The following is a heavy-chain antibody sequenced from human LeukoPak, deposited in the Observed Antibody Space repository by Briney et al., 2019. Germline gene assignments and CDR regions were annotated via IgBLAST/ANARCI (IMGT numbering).Heavy chain of an antibody. CDR3: AREGPDGSGSHYNSFDY. CDR1: SGSISRSSHY. D-gene: IGHD3-10*01. V-gene: IGHV4-39*07. J-gene: IGHJ4*02. Sequence: SETLSFTCTVSSGSISRSSHYWGWIRQPPGKGLEWIGSIYYSGSTYYNPSLQSRVTISVDTSKNQFSLKLSSVTAADTAVYYCAREGPDGSGSHYNSFDYWGQGTLVTVSS. CDR2: IYYSGST.